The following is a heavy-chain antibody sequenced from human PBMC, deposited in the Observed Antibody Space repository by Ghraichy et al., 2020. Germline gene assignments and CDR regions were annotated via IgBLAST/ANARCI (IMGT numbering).Heavy chain of an antibody. Sequence: SGPTLVKPTQTLTLTCTFSGFSLDTSGMCVNWIRQPPGKALEWLARIYWDDDKYYSTSLKTRLTISKDISKNQVVLTMTNMYPVDTATYYCARTSGSGDYFTVHWFDPWGQGTLVTVSS. CDR2: IYWDDDK. CDR1: GFSLDTSGMC. J-gene: IGHJ5*02. D-gene: IGHD3-10*01. V-gene: IGHV2-70*11. CDR3: ARTSGSGDYFTVHWFDP.